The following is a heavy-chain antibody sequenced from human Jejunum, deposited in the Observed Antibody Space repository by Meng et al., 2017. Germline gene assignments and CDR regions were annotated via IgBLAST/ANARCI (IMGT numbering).Heavy chain of an antibody. CDR1: GFGFSSSW. Sequence: GEVVGCGGGLGQPGGSRGLSCEASGFGFSSSWIHWVRQTPGKGLVWVARINGDGRTISYADSLKGRFTVSRDNAKNTLYLQMNSLRAEDTAIYYCARGGNYYLDYWGQGTLVTVSS. CDR3: ARGGNYYLDY. D-gene: IGHD1-1*01. V-gene: IGHV3-74*02. J-gene: IGHJ4*02. CDR2: INGDGRTI.